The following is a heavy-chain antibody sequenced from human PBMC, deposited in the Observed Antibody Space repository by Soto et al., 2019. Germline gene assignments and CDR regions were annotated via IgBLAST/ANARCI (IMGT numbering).Heavy chain of an antibody. CDR3: ARSHSTPRVMAF. J-gene: IGHJ6*02. CDR2: IYHSGST. CDR1: DGNSVNRNW. V-gene: IGHV4-4*02. Sequence: VSDGNSVNRNWWRRIQQPPGKGLEWIGEIYHSGSTNYNPSLKSRVTISVDKSKNQFSLKLSSVTAADTSVYYCARSHSTPRVMAFWVQGTTVIV. D-gene: IGHD2-2*01.